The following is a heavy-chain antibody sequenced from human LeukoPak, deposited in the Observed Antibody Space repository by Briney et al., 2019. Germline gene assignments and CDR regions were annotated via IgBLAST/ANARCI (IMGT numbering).Heavy chain of an antibody. D-gene: IGHD2-21*02. CDR2: IFADGSTT. V-gene: IGHV3-74*01. J-gene: IGHJ4*01. Sequence: GGSLRLSCVAFEFNFFSYGMQWVRQAPGKGLVWVSRIFADGSTTSYADSVKGRFTISRDNAKNTLYLQMNSLRAEDTAVYYCARELPKEVTLDYWGQGALVTVPP. CDR3: ARELPKEVTLDY. CDR1: EFNFFSYG.